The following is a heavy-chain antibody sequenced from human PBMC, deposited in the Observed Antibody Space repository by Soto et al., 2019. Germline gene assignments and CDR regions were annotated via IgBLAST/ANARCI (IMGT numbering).Heavy chain of an antibody. CDR1: GLIFSSYT. CDR3: AREDYAGASPRFDY. J-gene: IGHJ4*02. V-gene: IGHV3-21*01. D-gene: IGHD4-17*01. CDR2: ISSSSSNI. Sequence: GGSLRLSCAASGLIFSSYTMTWVRQAPGKGLEWVSSISSSSSNIEYADSVKGRFSVSRDNANNSLFLQINSLRAEDTAVYYCAREDYAGASPRFDYWGLGALVTVSS.